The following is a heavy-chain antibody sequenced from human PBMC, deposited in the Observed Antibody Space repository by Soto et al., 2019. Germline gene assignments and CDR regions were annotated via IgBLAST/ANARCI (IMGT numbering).Heavy chain of an antibody. CDR3: ARLTDLHIMFDF. Sequence: TLSLTCTVSGGSISSYYWSWIRQPPGKALEWLARIDWDDDKFYNASLKTRLTISKDTSKNQVVLTMTNMDSVDTATSYCARLTDLHIMFDFWGQGTQVTVSS. J-gene: IGHJ4*02. D-gene: IGHD3-16*01. CDR2: IDWDDDK. V-gene: IGHV2-70*16. CDR1: GGSISSYYW.